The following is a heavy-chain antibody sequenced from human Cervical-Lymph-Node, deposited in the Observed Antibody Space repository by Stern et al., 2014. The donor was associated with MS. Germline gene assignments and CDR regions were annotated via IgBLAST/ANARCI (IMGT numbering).Heavy chain of an antibody. CDR2: AYYNGAT. CDR1: GDSISSYTHY. Sequence: QLQLQESGPGLVKPSETLSLTCAVSGDSISSYTHYWAWIRQPPGKGLEWIGSAYYNGATYYNPSLKSPFPLPVDPSKNPFSLGLNSVTAADTAVYYCAKHACTGAACPFDLWGQGTLVTVSS. V-gene: IGHV4-39*01. CDR3: AKHACTGAACPFDL. J-gene: IGHJ4*02. D-gene: IGHD2-8*02.